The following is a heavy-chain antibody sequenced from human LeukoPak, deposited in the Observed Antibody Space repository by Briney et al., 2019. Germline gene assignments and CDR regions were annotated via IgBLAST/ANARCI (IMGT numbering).Heavy chain of an antibody. CDR1: GFTFSSYA. V-gene: IGHV3-30-3*01. Sequence: GRSLRLSCAASGFTFSSYAMHWVRQAPGKGLEWVAVISYDGSNKYYADSVKGRFTISRDNSKNTLYLQMNSLRAEDTAVYYCAKEGDGSGSYYNPNWFDPWGQGTLVTVSS. CDR2: ISYDGSNK. D-gene: IGHD3-10*01. J-gene: IGHJ5*02. CDR3: AKEGDGSGSYYNPNWFDP.